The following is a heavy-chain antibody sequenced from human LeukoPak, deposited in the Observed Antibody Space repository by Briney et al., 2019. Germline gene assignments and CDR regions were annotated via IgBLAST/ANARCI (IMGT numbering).Heavy chain of an antibody. V-gene: IGHV3-23*01. D-gene: IGHD6-13*01. Sequence: GGSLRLSCAASGVTVSNCAMSWVRQAPGKGLEWISRISGSGSRTYYADSVKGRFTISRDNSKNTLYLQMNSLRAEDTAVYYCAIIAAAGTIDYWGQGTLVTVSS. CDR2: ISGSGSRT. CDR1: GVTVSNCA. CDR3: AIIAAAGTIDY. J-gene: IGHJ4*02.